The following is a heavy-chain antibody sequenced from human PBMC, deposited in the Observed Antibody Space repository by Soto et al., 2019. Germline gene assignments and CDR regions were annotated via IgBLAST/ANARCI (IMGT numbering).Heavy chain of an antibody. D-gene: IGHD6-13*01. Sequence: EVQLLESGGGLVQPGGSLRLSCAASGFAFSTNAMTWVRQAPGKGLEWVTTMSGDGTRTYYADSVQGRFTISRDNSKTTVFLEMNSLRADDTAVYYCAKDRDDSIWFGLNFLDYWGLGTLVTVSS. J-gene: IGHJ4*02. CDR3: AKDRDDSIWFGLNFLDY. V-gene: IGHV3-23*01. CDR2: MSGDGTRT. CDR1: GFAFSTNA.